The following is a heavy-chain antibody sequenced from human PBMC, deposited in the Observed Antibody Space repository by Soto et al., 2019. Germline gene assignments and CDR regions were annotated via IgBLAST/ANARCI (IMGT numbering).Heavy chain of an antibody. CDR3: ARTRGYSDYDLDY. V-gene: IGHV1-3*01. CDR1: GYTFTSYA. Sequence: ASVKVSCKASGYTFTSYAMHWVHQAPGQRLEWMGWINAGNGNTKYSQKFQGRVTITRDTSENTLSLQMNSLRVDDTAVYYCARTRGYSDYDLDYWGQATLVTVSS. D-gene: IGHD5-12*01. CDR2: INAGNGNT. J-gene: IGHJ4*02.